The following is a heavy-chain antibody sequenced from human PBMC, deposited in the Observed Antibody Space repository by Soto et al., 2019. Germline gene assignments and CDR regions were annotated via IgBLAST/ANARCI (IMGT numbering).Heavy chain of an antibody. V-gene: IGHV3-33*01. CDR1: GFSFSSYG. J-gene: IGHJ2*01. CDR3: ARSRQGDGRWYFDL. Sequence: QEQLVESGGGVVQPGRSLRLSCAASGFSFSSYGMHWVRQAPGKGLEWLAIIRFDGSKINYADSVKGRFTISRDNSKNMLYLQMNSLRAEDTAVYYCARSRQGDGRWYFDLWGRGTLVTVSS. D-gene: IGHD3-16*01. CDR2: IRFDGSKI.